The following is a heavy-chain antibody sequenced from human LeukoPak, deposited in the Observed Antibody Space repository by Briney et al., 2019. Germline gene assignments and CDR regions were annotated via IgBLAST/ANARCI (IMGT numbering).Heavy chain of an antibody. CDR3: ASLPSSKPRTRRRDGYNFYMDV. CDR2: IKQDGSEK. D-gene: IGHD5-24*01. J-gene: IGHJ6*03. Sequence: GGSLRLSCAASGFTFSSYWMSWVRQAPGKGLEWVANIKQDGSEKYYVDSVKGRFTISRDNAKNSLYLQMNSLRAEDTAVYYCASLPSSKPRTRRRDGYNFYMDVWGKGTTVTVSS. CDR1: GFTFSSYW. V-gene: IGHV3-7*01.